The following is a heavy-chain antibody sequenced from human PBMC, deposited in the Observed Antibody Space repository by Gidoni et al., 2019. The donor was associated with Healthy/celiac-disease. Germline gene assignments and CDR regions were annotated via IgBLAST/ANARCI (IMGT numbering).Heavy chain of an antibody. V-gene: IGHV4-59*08. D-gene: IGHD6-19*01. CDR3: ARLRIAVAGTGGSYYYYGMDV. Sequence: QVQLQESGPGLVKPSETLSLTCTVSGGSISCYYWSWIRQPPGKGLEWIGYIYYSGSTNYNPSLKSRVTISVDTSKNQFSLKLSSVTAADTAVYYCARLRIAVAGTGGSYYYYGMDVWGQGTTVTVSS. J-gene: IGHJ6*02. CDR1: GGSISCYY. CDR2: IYYSGST.